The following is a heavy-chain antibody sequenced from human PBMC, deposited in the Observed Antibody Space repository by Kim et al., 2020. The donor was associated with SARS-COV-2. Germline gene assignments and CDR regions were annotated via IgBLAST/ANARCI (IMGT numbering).Heavy chain of an antibody. V-gene: IGHV4-39*01. Sequence: YYNPSLKSRVTISVDTSKNQFSLKLSSVTAADTAVYYCARHDYSNYFDYWGQGTLVTVSS. CDR3: ARHDYSNYFDY. D-gene: IGHD4-4*01. J-gene: IGHJ4*02.